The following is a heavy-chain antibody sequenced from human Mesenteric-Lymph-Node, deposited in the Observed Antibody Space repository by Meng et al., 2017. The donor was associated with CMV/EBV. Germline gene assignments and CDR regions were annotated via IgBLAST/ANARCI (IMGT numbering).Heavy chain of an antibody. CDR2: FYIGGDT. J-gene: IGHJ5*02. V-gene: IGHV3-53*01. CDR1: GLTVSSNY. Sequence: GESLKISCAASGLTVSSNYMSWVRQAPGKGPEWVSVFYIGGDTYYADSVKGRFTISRDSSRNTLYLHMDDLRVDDTAVYYCVREIIPNGFWGGWFDRWGQGTLVTVSS. D-gene: IGHD3/OR15-3a*01. CDR3: VREIIPNGFWGGWFDR.